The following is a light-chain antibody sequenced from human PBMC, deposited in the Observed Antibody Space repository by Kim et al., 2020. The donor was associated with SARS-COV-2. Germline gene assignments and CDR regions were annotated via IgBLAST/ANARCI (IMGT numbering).Light chain of an antibody. J-gene: IGKJ4*01. CDR3: QQYGRSHI. CDR1: QTISSVY. V-gene: IGKV3-20*01. Sequence: DIVLTQSPGTLSLSPGERATLSCRASQTISSVYVAWYQQKPGQAPTLIMYGGSDRATGIPDRFSGSGSGTDFSLTISRLEPEDFAVYYCQQYGRSHIFGGETELEI. CDR2: GGS.